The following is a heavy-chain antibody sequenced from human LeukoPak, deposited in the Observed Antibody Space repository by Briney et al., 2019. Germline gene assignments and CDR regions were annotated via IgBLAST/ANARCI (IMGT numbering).Heavy chain of an antibody. CDR2: IYYSGST. Sequence: PSETLSLTCTVSGGSISSYYWSWIRQPPGKGLEWIGYIYYSGSTNYNPSLKSRVTISVDTSKNQFSLKLSSVTAADTAVYYCARQSVLLDYFDYWGQGTLVTVSS. CDR1: GGSISSYY. V-gene: IGHV4-59*01. D-gene: IGHD2-15*01. CDR3: ARQSVLLDYFDY. J-gene: IGHJ4*02.